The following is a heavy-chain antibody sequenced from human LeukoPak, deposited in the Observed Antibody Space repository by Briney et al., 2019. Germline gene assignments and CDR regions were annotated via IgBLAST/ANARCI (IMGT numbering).Heavy chain of an antibody. V-gene: IGHV3-7*01. J-gene: IGHJ4*02. CDR1: GFTFSRDW. CDR3: ARDGTGFDY. D-gene: IGHD2-8*02. CDR2: VKQDGIET. Sequence: GGSLRLSCVASGFTFSRDWMSWVRQAPGKGLEWVASVKQDGIETQYVDSVKGRFTISRDNAKNSVYLQMHSLRVEDTAVYYCARDGTGFDYWGQGTLVTVSS.